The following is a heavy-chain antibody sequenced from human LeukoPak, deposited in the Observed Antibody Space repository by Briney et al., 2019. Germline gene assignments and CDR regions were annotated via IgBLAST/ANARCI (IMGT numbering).Heavy chain of an antibody. CDR3: ARGRIARLPYFDY. J-gene: IGHJ4*02. CDR2: IYYSGST. D-gene: IGHD5-18*01. Sequence: NPSETLSLTCTVSGGSISSSSYYWGWIRQPPGKGLEWIGSIYYSGSTDYNPSLKSRVTISVDTSKNQFSLKLSSVTAADTAVYYCARGRIARLPYFDYWGQGTLVTVSS. V-gene: IGHV4-39*07. CDR1: GGSISSSSYY.